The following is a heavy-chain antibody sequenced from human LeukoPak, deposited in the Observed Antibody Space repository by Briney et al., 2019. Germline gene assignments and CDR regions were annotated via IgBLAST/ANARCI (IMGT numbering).Heavy chain of an antibody. D-gene: IGHD3-9*01. CDR3: AKDGGELRYFDWLTPKYNWFDP. CDR2: INIDGTST. Sequence: PGGSLRLSCAASGFTFSNYWMHWVRQVPGKGLVCVSRINIDGTSTSYADSVKGRFTISRDNSKNTLYLQMNSLRAEDTAVYYCAKDGGELRYFDWLTPKYNWFDPWGQGTLVTVSS. CDR1: GFTFSNYW. J-gene: IGHJ5*02. V-gene: IGHV3-74*01.